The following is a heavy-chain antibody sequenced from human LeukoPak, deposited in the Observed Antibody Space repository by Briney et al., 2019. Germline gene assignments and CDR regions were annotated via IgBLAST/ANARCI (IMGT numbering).Heavy chain of an antibody. D-gene: IGHD6-19*01. V-gene: IGHV3-23*01. CDR1: GFTFSSYA. Sequence: GGSLRLSCAASGFTFSSYAMSWVRQAPGKGLEWVSAISGSGGSTYYADSVKGRFTISRDNSKNTLYLQMNSLRAEDTAVYYCAKGPRYYSSGWLPHLDYWGQGTLVTVSS. J-gene: IGHJ4*02. CDR3: AKGPRYYSSGWLPHLDY. CDR2: ISGSGGST.